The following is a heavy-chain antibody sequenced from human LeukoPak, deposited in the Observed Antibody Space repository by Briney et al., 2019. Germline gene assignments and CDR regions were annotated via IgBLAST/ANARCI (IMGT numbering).Heavy chain of an antibody. CDR1: GYTFTGYY. V-gene: IGHV1-2*02. Sequence: ASVKVSCEASGYTFTGYYMHWVRQAPGQGLEWMGWINPNSGGTNYAQKFQGRVTMTRDTSISTAYMELSRLRSDDTAVYYCARDSQTPHLYWYFDLWGRGTLVTVSS. CDR2: INPNSGGT. CDR3: ARDSQTPHLYWYFDL. J-gene: IGHJ2*01.